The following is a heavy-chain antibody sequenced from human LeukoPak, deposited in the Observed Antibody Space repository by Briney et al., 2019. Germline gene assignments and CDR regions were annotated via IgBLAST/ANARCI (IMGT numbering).Heavy chain of an antibody. Sequence: GGSLRLSCAASGFTFSSYAMSWVRQAPGKGLEWVSAISGSGGSTYHADSVKGRFTISRDNSKNTLYLQMNSLRAEDTAVYYCVKGSSIRYYYDSSGYYSDYWGQGTLVTVSS. J-gene: IGHJ4*02. CDR3: VKGSSIRYYYDSSGYYSDY. D-gene: IGHD3-22*01. CDR1: GFTFSSYA. CDR2: ISGSGGST. V-gene: IGHV3-23*01.